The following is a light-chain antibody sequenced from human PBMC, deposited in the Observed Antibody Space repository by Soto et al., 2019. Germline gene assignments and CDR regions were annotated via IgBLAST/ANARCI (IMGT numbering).Light chain of an antibody. J-gene: IGKJ2*01. Sequence: EIVLTQSPGTLSLSPGERATLSCMASQSVSSTYLGWYQQKPGQAPRLLIYGALSRATGIPDRFSGSGSGTDYTLTITRLEPEDFAVYYCQHYGSSPYTFGQGTKLEIK. CDR3: QHYGSSPYT. CDR1: QSVSSTY. CDR2: GAL. V-gene: IGKV3-20*01.